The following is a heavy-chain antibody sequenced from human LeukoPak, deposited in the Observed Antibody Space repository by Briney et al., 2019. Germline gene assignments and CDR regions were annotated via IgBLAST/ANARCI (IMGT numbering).Heavy chain of an antibody. CDR1: GGSISSYY. V-gene: IGHV4-59*01. D-gene: IGHD2-8*01. J-gene: IGHJ4*02. Sequence: PSETLSLTCTVSGGSISSYYWSWIRQPPGKGLEWIGYIYYSGSTNYNPSLKSRVTISVDTSKNQFSLKLSSVTAADTAVYYRARAIGRVIDYWGQGTLVTVSS. CDR2: IYYSGST. CDR3: ARAIGRVIDY.